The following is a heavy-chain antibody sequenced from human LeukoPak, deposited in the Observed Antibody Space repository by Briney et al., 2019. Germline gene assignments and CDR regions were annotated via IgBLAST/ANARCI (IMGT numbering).Heavy chain of an antibody. Sequence: PGGSLRLSCTVSGFTSFSGYWMSWVRQAPGKGLEWVANIRYDGSEIGYGESVEGRFIISRDNSKNSVYLQMNSLSAEDTGVYYCATRNNFEYWGQGTLVTVSS. J-gene: IGHJ4*02. CDR3: ATRNNFEY. V-gene: IGHV3-7*01. CDR1: GFTSFSGYW. CDR2: IRYDGSEI.